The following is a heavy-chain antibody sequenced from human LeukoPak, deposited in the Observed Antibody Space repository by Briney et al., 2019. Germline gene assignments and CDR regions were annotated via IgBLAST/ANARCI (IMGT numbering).Heavy chain of an antibody. D-gene: IGHD3-22*01. CDR1: GDSVNSGNYY. CDR3: ARAQYYYDSSGYFFDY. J-gene: IGHJ4*02. Sequence: PSETLSLTCTVSGDSVNSGNYYWTWIRQPPGKGLEWIGYIYYSGSTNYNPSLKSRVTISVDTSKNQFSLKLSSVTAADTAVYYCARAQYYYDSSGYFFDYWGQGTLVTVSS. CDR2: IYYSGST. V-gene: IGHV4-61*01.